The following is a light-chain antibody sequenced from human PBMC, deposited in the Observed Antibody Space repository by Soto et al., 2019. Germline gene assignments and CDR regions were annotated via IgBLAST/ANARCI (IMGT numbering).Light chain of an antibody. V-gene: IGKV1-9*01. CDR1: QAVPNN. J-gene: IGKJ4*01. CDR3: QQFKSSPRT. Sequence: DIHLTHSPSFLSASVGDRVTITCRPSQAVPNNMAWYQQKPGKPPKLLIYEESTLHSGVPSRFSGRKSGTQFTLTINSLQAEDFAIYYCQQFKSSPRTFGGGTKVEIK. CDR2: EES.